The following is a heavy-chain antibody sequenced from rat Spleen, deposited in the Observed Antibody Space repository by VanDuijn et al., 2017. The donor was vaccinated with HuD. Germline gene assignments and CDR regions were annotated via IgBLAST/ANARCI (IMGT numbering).Heavy chain of an antibody. Sequence: EVQLQESGPGLVKPSQSLSLTCSVTGYSITSNYWGLIRKFPGNKMEWMGYIDFSGSTGYNPSLKSRIPITRDTSKNQFFLQLNSVTTEDTATYYCARYRYNSGVMDAWGQGASVTVSS. CDR1: GYSITSNY. CDR3: ARYRYNSGVMDA. D-gene: IGHD1-5*01. J-gene: IGHJ4*01. CDR2: IDFSGST. V-gene: IGHV3-1*01.